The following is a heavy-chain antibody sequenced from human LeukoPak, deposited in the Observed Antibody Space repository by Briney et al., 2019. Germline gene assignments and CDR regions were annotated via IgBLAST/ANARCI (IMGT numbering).Heavy chain of an antibody. J-gene: IGHJ4*02. CDR1: GFTFSSYW. CDR3: AKDLGYCGGDCYAPVFDY. Sequence: GGSLRLSCAASGFTFSSYWMHWVRQAPGKGLVWVSRINSDGSSTSYADSVKGRFTISRDNSKNTLYLQMNSLRAEDTAVYYCAKDLGYCGGDCYAPVFDYWGQGTLVTVSS. CDR2: INSDGSST. D-gene: IGHD2-21*02. V-gene: IGHV3-74*01.